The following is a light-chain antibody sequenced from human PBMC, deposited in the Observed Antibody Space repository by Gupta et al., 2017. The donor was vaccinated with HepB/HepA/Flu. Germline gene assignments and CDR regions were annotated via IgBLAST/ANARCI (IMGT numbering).Light chain of an antibody. Sequence: DIQMTQSPSSLSASVGDTVTITCRASQIISSYLNWYQQKPGKAPKLLIYAASSWQTGVPSRFSGSGSGTDFTLTISSLQPEDFATYYCQQCYSTPRTFGQGTKVEIK. J-gene: IGKJ1*01. CDR2: AAS. CDR3: QQCYSTPRT. CDR1: QIISSY. V-gene: IGKV1-39*01.